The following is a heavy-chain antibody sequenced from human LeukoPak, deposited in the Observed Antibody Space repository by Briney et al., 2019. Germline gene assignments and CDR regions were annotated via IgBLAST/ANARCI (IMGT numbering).Heavy chain of an antibody. CDR3: ARVADYYGSGTSLYFFDY. J-gene: IGHJ4*02. V-gene: IGHV4-4*07. Sequence: SETLSLTCTVSGGSINSFYWTWIRQPAGKGLEWIGRIYSSGSTNFNPSLKSRVTMSVDTSKNQFSLRLSSVTAADTAVYYCARVADYYGSGTSLYFFDYWGQGTLVTVSS. CDR1: GGSINSFY. CDR2: IYSSGST. D-gene: IGHD3-10*01.